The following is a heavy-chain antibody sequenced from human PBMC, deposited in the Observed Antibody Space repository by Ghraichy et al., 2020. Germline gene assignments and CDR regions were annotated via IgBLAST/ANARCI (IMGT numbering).Heavy chain of an antibody. CDR2: ISASGDSR. V-gene: IGHV3-23*01. Sequence: GESLRLSCAASGFPFGSFAMTWVRQAPGKGLEWVSSISASGDSRYYAGSVKGRFTISRDNSNNIMYLQINSLRAEDTAVYYCAKDPAIRSFYYSMDVWGQGTSVTVSS. CDR1: GFPFGSFA. D-gene: IGHD3-3*01. CDR3: AKDPAIRSFYYSMDV. J-gene: IGHJ6*03.